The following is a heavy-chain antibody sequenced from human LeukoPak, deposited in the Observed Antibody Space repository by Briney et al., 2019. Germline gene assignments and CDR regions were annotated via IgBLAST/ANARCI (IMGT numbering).Heavy chain of an antibody. CDR2: ISGSGGST. D-gene: IGHD3-22*01. CDR1: GFTFSSYA. J-gene: IGHJ4*02. V-gene: IGHV3-23*01. CDR3: AKRDYYDSSGYAPLFDY. Sequence: GGSLRLSCAASGFTFSSYAMSWVRQAPGKGLEWVSAISGSGGSTFYADSVKGRFTISRDNSKNTLYLQMNSLRAKDTAVYYCAKRDYYDSSGYAPLFDYWGQGTLVTVSS.